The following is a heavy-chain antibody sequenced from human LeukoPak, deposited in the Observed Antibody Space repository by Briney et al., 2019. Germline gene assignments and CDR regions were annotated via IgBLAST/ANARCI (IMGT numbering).Heavy chain of an antibody. D-gene: IGHD5-24*01. CDR2: ISGSSGIV. CDR1: GFTFNTYT. V-gene: IGHV3-48*01. CDR3: ARVGYIDEGIDY. Sequence: TGGSLRLSCAASGFTFNTYTMNWVRQAPGKGLEWVSYISGSSGIVDYADSVRGRFTISRDNAKNSLYLQMNSLRAEDTAVYYCARVGYIDEGIDYWGQGTLVTVSS. J-gene: IGHJ4*02.